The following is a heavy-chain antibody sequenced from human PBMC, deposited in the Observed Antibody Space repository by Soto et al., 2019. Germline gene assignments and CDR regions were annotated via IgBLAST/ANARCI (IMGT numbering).Heavy chain of an antibody. CDR2: IYGDDDK. CDR1: GFSLTTSGVG. J-gene: IGHJ4*02. CDR3: AHTILRTVFGLVTTTAIYFDF. Sequence: QITLNESGPTVVKPAETLTLTCTFSGFSLTTSGVGVGWIRQSPGKAPEWLALIYGDDDKRYSASLTSRLTITKDTSKNQVVLTMASVDPADTATYDCAHTILRTVFGLVTTTAIYFDFWGQGTPVVVSS. D-gene: IGHD3-3*01. V-gene: IGHV2-5*02.